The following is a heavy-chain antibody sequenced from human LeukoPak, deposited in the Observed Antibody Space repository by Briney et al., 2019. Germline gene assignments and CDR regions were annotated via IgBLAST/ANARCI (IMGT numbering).Heavy chain of an antibody. D-gene: IGHD2-2*01. CDR2: IIPIFGTA. CDR1: GGTFSSFA. CDR3: ARALIPGAITHYMDV. Sequence: SVKVSCKASGGTFSSFAISWVRQAPGQGLEWMGGIIPIFGTANYAQKFQGRVTITADESTSTAYMELSSLRSEDTAVYYCARALIPGAITHYMDVWGKGTTVTVSS. V-gene: IGHV1-69*13. J-gene: IGHJ6*03.